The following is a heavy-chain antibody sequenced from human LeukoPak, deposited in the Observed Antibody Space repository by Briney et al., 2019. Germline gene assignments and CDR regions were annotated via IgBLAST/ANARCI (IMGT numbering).Heavy chain of an antibody. D-gene: IGHD3-3*01. Sequence: GGSLRLSCAASGFTFSSYAMSWVRQAPGKGLVWVSRIDTDGSSTTYADSVKGRFTISRDNAKNTLYLQMNSLRAEDTAVYYCARGFTIFGVVNDGFDIWGQGTKVTVSS. CDR1: GFTFSSYA. J-gene: IGHJ3*02. CDR3: ARGFTIFGVVNDGFDI. CDR2: IDTDGSST. V-gene: IGHV3-74*01.